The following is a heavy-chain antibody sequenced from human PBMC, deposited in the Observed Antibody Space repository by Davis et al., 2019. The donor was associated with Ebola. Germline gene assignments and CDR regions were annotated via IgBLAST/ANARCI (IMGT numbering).Heavy chain of an antibody. CDR2: ISSSSTI. V-gene: IGHV3-48*02. Sequence: PGGSLRLSCAASGFTFSSYSMNWVRQAPGKGLEWVSYISSSSTIYYADSVKGRFTISRDNAKNSLYLQMNSLRDEDTAVYYCARGRLYSSSWYPTVDNDAFDIWGQGTMVTVSS. J-gene: IGHJ3*02. CDR3: ARGRLYSSSWYPTVDNDAFDI. CDR1: GFTFSSYS. D-gene: IGHD6-13*01.